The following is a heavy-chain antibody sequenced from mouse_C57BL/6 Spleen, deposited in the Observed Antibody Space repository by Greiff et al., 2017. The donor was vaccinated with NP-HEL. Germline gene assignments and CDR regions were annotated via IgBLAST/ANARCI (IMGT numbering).Heavy chain of an antibody. V-gene: IGHV1-69*01. CDR1: GYTFTSYL. D-gene: IGHD1-1*01. J-gene: IGHJ4*01. Sequence: VKLSCKASGYTFTSYLMHWVKQRPGQGLEWIGEIDPSDSYTNYNQKFKGNSTLTVDKSSSTAYMQLSSLTSEDSAVYYCARHPNYYGSSYGAMDYWGQGTSVTVSS. CDR2: IDPSDSYT. CDR3: ARHPNYYGSSYGAMDY.